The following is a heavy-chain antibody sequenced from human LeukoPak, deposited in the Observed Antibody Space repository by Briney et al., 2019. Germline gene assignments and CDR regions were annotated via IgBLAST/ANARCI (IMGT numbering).Heavy chain of an antibody. V-gene: IGHV3-9*01. D-gene: IGHD3-3*01. CDR2: ISWNSGSI. Sequence: GGSLRLSCAASGFTFDDYAMHWVRQAPGKGLEWVSGISWNSGSIGYADSVKGRFTISRDNSKNTLYLQMNSLRAEDTAVYYCAKDGPLEWLSDAFDIWGQGTMVTVSS. CDR1: GFTFDDYA. J-gene: IGHJ3*02. CDR3: AKDGPLEWLSDAFDI.